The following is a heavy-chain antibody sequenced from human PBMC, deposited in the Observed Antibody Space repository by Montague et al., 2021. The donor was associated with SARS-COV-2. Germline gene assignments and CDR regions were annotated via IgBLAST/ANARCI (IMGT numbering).Heavy chain of an antibody. CDR2: ISTDGSDI. CDR3: AREWEVTSISYYYGLDV. J-gene: IGHJ6*02. V-gene: IGHV3-48*03. CDR1: GFAFTSYA. Sequence: SLRLSCAASGFAFTSYAMHWVRQAPGKGLEWISYISTDGSDISYTDAVKGRFTISRDNAKNSLYLEMSSLRVEDTALYYCAREWEVTSISYYYGLDVWGQGTTVTVSS. D-gene: IGHD2-21*02.